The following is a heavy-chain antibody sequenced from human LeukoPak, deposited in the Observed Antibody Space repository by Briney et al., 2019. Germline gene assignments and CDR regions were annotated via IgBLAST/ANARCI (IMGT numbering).Heavy chain of an antibody. CDR1: GGTFSSYA. CDR2: ITPYNGDT. J-gene: IGHJ5*02. V-gene: IGHV1-18*01. CDR3: ATDLIDIVVVPAAEKKKPPYL. Sequence: ASVKVSCKASGGTFSSYAISWVRQAPGQGLAWMGWITPYNGDTSFAPRLQDRVTLTTDTSTSTAYMELSSLRSEDTAVYYCATDLIDIVVVPAAEKKKPPYLWGQGTLVTVSS. D-gene: IGHD2-2*01.